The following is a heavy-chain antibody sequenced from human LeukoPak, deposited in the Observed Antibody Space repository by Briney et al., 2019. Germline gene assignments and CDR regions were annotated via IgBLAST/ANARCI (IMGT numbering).Heavy chain of an antibody. Sequence: GGSLRLSCAASGCTFSNYWMHWVRQAPGKGLVGVSRINSDGINTSYADSVKGRFTISRDNAKNTLNLQMNSLRAEDTAMYFCARETPYSSSWTDFDYWGQGTLVTVSS. V-gene: IGHV3-74*01. CDR2: INSDGINT. CDR1: GCTFSNYW. CDR3: ARETPYSSSWTDFDY. J-gene: IGHJ4*02. D-gene: IGHD6-13*01.